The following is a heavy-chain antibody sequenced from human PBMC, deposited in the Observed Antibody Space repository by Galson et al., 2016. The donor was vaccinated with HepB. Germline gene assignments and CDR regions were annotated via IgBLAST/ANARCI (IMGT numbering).Heavy chain of an antibody. CDR2: TSYDGETK. CDR3: AKDGGLGV. J-gene: IGHJ6*02. Sequence: SLRLSCADSGFTFSIEAMYWVRQAPDKGLEFVAATSYDGETKYYADSVRGRFTISRDNSKNTLYLQMNSLRVEDTAVYYCAKDGGLGVWGQGTTVTVSS. V-gene: IGHV3-30-3*02. D-gene: IGHD3-10*01. CDR1: GFTFSIEA.